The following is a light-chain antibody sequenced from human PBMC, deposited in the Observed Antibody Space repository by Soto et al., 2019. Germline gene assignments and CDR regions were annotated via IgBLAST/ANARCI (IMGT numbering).Light chain of an antibody. V-gene: IGLV2-11*01. CDR1: SSDVGGYNY. CDR2: DVS. Sequence: QSALTQPRSVSGSPGQSVTISCTGTSSDVGGYNYVSWYQQHPGKAPKLMIYDVSERPSGVPDRFSGSKSGNTASLTISGLQAEDEADYYCCSYAGSYTFVFAPGTKRTVL. CDR3: CSYAGSYTFV. J-gene: IGLJ1*01.